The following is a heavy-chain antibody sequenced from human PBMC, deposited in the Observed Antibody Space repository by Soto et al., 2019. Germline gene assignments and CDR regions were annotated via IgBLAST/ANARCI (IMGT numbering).Heavy chain of an antibody. Sequence: PGGSLRLSCAASGFTFSSYAMHWVRQAPGKGLEWVAVISYDGSNKYYADSVKGRFTISRDNSKNTLYLQMTSLRAEDTAVYYCARDLTSLSYDFRSGPWPDYYYGMDVGGQGTTANVS. J-gene: IGHJ6*02. CDR2: ISYDGSNK. D-gene: IGHD3-3*01. CDR3: ARDLTSLSYDFRSGPWPDYYYGMDV. V-gene: IGHV3-30-3*01. CDR1: GFTFSSYA.